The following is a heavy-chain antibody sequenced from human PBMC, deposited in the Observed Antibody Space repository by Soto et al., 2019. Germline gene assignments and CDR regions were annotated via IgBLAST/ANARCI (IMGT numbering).Heavy chain of an antibody. J-gene: IGHJ4*02. V-gene: IGHV3-66*01. CDR1: GLNVSSNY. CDR2: IYSGGST. CDR3: VRDDFGLGIDY. Sequence: GVSLRLSCTASGLNVSSNYMSWVRQDPGKGLEWVSVIYSGGSTYYADSVKGRFTISRDNSKNTLYLQMNSLRAEDTAVYYCVRDDFGLGIDYWGLGTLVTVSS. D-gene: IGHD1-26*01.